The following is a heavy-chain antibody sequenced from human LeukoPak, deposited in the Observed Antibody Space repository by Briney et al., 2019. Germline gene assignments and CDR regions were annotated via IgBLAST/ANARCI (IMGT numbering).Heavy chain of an antibody. CDR3: ARFSSSSWYLGWFDP. CDR2: ISWNSGSI. D-gene: IGHD6-13*01. Sequence: PGRSLRLSCAASGFTFDDYAMHWVRQAPGKGLEWASGISWNSGSIGYADSVKGRFTISRDNAKNSLYLQMNSLRAEDTALYYCARFSSSSWYLGWFDPWGQGTLVTVSS. V-gene: IGHV3-9*01. CDR1: GFTFDDYA. J-gene: IGHJ5*02.